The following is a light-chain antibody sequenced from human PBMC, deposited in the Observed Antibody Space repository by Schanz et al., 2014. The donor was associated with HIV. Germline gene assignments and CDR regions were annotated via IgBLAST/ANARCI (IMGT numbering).Light chain of an antibody. CDR2: GAS. J-gene: IGKJ1*01. Sequence: EMVMTQSPVTLSVSPGEGATLSCRASQSVSTYLAWYQQKPGQAPRLVLSGASSRAAGFPGRFSGSGSGTDFTLTISRLEPEDFAVYYCQQYGSSPRTFGQGTKVEVK. V-gene: IGKV3-20*01. CDR1: QSVSTY. CDR3: QQYGSSPRT.